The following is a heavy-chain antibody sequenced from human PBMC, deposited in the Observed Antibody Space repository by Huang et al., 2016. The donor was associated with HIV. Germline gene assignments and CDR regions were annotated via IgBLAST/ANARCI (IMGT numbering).Heavy chain of an antibody. Sequence: QVQLVQSGAEVKKPGASVKVSCEASNYNFGSHGISWVRQAPGQGLEWMGWISVDKGDTKYAQKCQGRVTMTRETSTRTAYMELTGLRFDDTAVYYCARSGFGVVITTTLDYYYMDVWGTGTTVTVSS. CDR3: ARSGFGVVITTTLDYYYMDV. J-gene: IGHJ6*03. V-gene: IGHV1-18*01. CDR1: NYNFGSHG. CDR2: ISVDKGDT. D-gene: IGHD3-3*01.